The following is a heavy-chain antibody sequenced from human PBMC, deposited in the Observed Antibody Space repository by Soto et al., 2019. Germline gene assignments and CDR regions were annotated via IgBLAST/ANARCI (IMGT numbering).Heavy chain of an antibody. CDR3: ARDRPGDEGDGFDI. D-gene: IGHD3-10*01. CDR1: GLTVISNY. CDR2: LYSGGST. J-gene: IGHJ3*02. V-gene: IGHV3-53*01. Sequence: GGLMRHSCAAAGLTVISNYINWVRQAPGKGLEWVSVLYSGGSTHYAGSVKGRFIISRDNSKNTLYLQMNSLRVEDTAVYYCARDRPGDEGDGFDIWGHGTMVTVSS.